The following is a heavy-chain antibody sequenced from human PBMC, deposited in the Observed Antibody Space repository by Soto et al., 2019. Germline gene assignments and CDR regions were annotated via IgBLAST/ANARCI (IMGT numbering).Heavy chain of an antibody. CDR2: IYSSGTT. V-gene: IGHV4-39*01. CDR1: GASISTSRYS. D-gene: IGHD2-2*01. CDR3: VRLDCTSTKCYSGGTRWIDP. Sequence: QLQLQESGPGLVEPSATLSLTCSVSGASISTSRYSWGWIRQPPGKGLEWIGHIYSSGTTYNNPSLQSRVTISADTPKNQFSLNLRSVTAADTAVYYCVRLDCTSTKCYSGGTRWIDPWGQGTLVTVSS. J-gene: IGHJ5*02.